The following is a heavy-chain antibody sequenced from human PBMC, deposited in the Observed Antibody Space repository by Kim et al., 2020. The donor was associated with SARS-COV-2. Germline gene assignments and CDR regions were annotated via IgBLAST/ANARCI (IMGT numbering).Heavy chain of an antibody. CDR2: ISSDGKNE. CDR3: ARELHDRDGYNWFTGMDV. D-gene: IGHD5-12*01. CDR1: GFTFSNYA. Sequence: GGSLRLSCAASGFTFSNYAIHWVRQAPGKGLEWVALISSDGKNEDYADFVKGRFSTSRDNSKNTLFLQMNSLSTEDTAVFYCARELHDRDGYNWFTGMDVWGQGTTVTVSS. V-gene: IGHV3-30*03. J-gene: IGHJ6*02.